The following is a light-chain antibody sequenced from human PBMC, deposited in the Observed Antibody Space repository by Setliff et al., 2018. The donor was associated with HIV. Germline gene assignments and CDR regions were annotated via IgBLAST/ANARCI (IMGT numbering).Light chain of an antibody. CDR2: EGT. CDR3: CSHAGGNTYV. Sequence: QSALAQPASVSGSPGQSITISCTGTSSDVGTYNFVSWYQQHPGKAPKPIIFEGTKRLSGVSNRFSGSNSGNTASLTISGLQPEDEADYYCCSHAGGNTYVFGSGTKVTVL. J-gene: IGLJ1*01. CDR1: SSDVGTYNF. V-gene: IGLV2-23*01.